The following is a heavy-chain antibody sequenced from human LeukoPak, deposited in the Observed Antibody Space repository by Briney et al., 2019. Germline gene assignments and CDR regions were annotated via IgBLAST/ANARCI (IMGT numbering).Heavy chain of an antibody. D-gene: IGHD6-19*01. J-gene: IGHJ4*02. CDR3: VRRLRGWSSGFDY. Sequence: GGSLRLSCAASGFTFSSYDMHWVRQATGKGLEWVSTIGAAGGMFYPGSVKGRFTISRDDAKNSMYLQMNSLRAGDTAVYYCVRRLRGWSSGFDYWGQGILVTVSS. CDR2: IGAAGGM. CDR1: GFTFSSYD. V-gene: IGHV3-13*04.